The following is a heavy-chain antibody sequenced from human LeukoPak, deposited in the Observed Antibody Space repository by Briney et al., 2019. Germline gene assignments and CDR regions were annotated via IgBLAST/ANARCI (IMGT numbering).Heavy chain of an antibody. V-gene: IGHV3-74*01. J-gene: IGHJ6*02. CDR3: ARAGSIAVAGTGPYYYHGMDV. CDR1: GFTFSSYW. Sequence: PGGSLRLSCAASGFTFSSYWMHWVRQAPGKGLVWVSRINRDGSGTSYADSVEGRFTISRDNAKSTLYLQMNSLRAEDTAVYYCARAGSIAVAGTGPYYYHGMDVWGQGTTVTVSS. CDR2: INRDGSGT. D-gene: IGHD6-19*01.